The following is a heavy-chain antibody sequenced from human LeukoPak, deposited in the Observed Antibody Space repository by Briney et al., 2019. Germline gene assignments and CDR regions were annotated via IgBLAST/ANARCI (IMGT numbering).Heavy chain of an antibody. J-gene: IGHJ4*02. CDR3: ARDAYRPYYFDY. CDR1: GGSISSYY. V-gene: IGHV4-59*01. CDR2: MYYSGRT. Sequence: SSXTLSLTCTVSGGSISSYYWSWLRQPPGKGVEWVGYMYYSGRTNYNTSLKRRVNISEEKSKKQFSLKKRYVAAADTAVYYCARDAYRPYYFDYWGRGTLVTVSS. D-gene: IGHD3-16*01.